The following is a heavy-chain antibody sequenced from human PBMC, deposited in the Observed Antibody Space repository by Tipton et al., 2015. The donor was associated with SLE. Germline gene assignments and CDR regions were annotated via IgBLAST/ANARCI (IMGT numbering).Heavy chain of an antibody. J-gene: IGHJ6*02. CDR2: VYYSGGT. V-gene: IGHV4-59*01. D-gene: IGHD5-24*01. CDR1: GGSINVYY. Sequence: TLSLTCSVSGGSINVYYCSWIRQSPGKGLEWIGNVYYSGGTNYNPSLKSRVTISVDTSKNQFSLNLSSVTAADTAVYYCARDGEMTTMEVWGQGTTVTVSS. CDR3: ARDGEMTTMEV.